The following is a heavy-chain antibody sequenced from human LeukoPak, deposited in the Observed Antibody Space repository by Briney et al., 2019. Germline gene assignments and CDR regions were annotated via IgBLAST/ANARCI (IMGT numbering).Heavy chain of an antibody. CDR2: IWYDGSNK. CDR3: ARDRGGSGWYGTSDAFDI. J-gene: IGHJ3*02. V-gene: IGHV3-33*01. CDR1: GFTFSSYG. Sequence: GGSLRLSCAASGFTFSSYGMHWVRQAPGKGLEWVAVIWYDGSNKYYADSVKGRFTISRDNSKNTLYLQMNSLRAADTAVYYCARDRGGSGWYGTSDAFDIWGQGTMVTVSS. D-gene: IGHD6-19*01.